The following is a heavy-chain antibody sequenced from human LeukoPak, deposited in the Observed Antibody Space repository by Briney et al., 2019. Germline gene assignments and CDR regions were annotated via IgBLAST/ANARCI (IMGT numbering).Heavy chain of an antibody. J-gene: IGHJ3*02. CDR2: IYHSGST. V-gene: IGHV4-30-2*01. CDR1: GGSISSGGYS. Sequence: SQTLSLTCAVSGGSISSGGYSWSWIRQPPGKGLEWIGYIYHSGSTYYNPSLKSRVTISVDRSKNQFSLKLSSVTAADTAVYYCARSSAYCGGDGCRAFDIWGQGTMATVSS. CDR3: ARSSAYCGGDGCRAFDI. D-gene: IGHD2-21*02.